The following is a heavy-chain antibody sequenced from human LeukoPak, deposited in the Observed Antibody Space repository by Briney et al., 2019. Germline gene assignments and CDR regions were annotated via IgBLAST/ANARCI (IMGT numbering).Heavy chain of an antibody. Sequence: SETLSLTCAVYGGSFSGYYWSWIRQPPGKGLEWIGEINHSGSTNYNPSLKSRVTISVDTSKNQFSLKLSSVTAADTAVYYCARIVVVPAAVDYWGQGNLVTVSS. CDR2: INHSGST. CDR3: ARIVVVPAAVDY. CDR1: GGSFSGYY. V-gene: IGHV4-34*01. D-gene: IGHD2-2*01. J-gene: IGHJ4*02.